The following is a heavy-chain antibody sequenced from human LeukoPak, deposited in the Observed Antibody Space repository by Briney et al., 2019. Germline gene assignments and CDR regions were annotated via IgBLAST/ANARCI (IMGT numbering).Heavy chain of an antibody. Sequence: GGSLRLSCAASGFTVSSNYMSWVRQAPGKGLEWVSVIYSCGSTYYADSVKGRFTISRDKSKNTLYLQMNSLRAEDTAVYYCAREGYYDSSGSIYYYYYMDVWGKGTTVTVSS. CDR2: IYSCGST. J-gene: IGHJ6*03. V-gene: IGHV3-66*03. D-gene: IGHD3-22*01. CDR3: AREGYYDSSGSIYYYYYMDV. CDR1: GFTVSSNY.